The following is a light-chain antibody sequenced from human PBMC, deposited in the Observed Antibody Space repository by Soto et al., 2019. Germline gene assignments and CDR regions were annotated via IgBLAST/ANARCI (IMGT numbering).Light chain of an antibody. V-gene: IGKV2-24*01. CDR3: LQVTHFPWA. CDR1: ESLVHSDGNTY. J-gene: IGKJ1*01. Sequence: DIVMTQTPLSSRVTLGQPASITCTSSESLVHSDGNTYLSWLHQRPGQPPRLLIHKISNRFPGVPDRFSGSVAGTEFTLRISRIEPEDAGTFFCLQVTHFPWAFGQGTKV. CDR2: KIS.